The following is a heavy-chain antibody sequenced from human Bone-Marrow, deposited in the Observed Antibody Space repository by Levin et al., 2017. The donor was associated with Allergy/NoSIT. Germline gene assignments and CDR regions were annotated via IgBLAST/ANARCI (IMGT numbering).Heavy chain of an antibody. V-gene: IGHV3-9*01. CDR1: GFNVDDYA. CDR3: AKDKGQILAGVGLDV. J-gene: IGHJ6*02. Sequence: GGSLRLSCAASGFNVDDYAMHWVQQVLGEGLEWVSGIDWKSGVIGYADSVKGRFAISRDSAKNSLYLQMNSLRAEDTALYYCAKDKGQILAGVGLDVWGQGTTVTVSS. D-gene: IGHD1-26*01. CDR2: IDWKSGVI.